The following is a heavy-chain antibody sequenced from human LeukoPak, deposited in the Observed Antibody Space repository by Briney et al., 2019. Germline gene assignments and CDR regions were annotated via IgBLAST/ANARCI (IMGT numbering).Heavy chain of an antibody. D-gene: IGHD3-22*01. J-gene: IGHJ5*02. CDR2: IYYSGST. CDR3: ARDHTDYYDSSGYYSNWFDP. V-gene: IGHV4-39*07. Sequence: SETLSLTCTVSGGSISSSNYYWGWIRQPPGKGLEWIGSIYYSGSTYYNPSLKSRVTISVDTSKNQFSLKLSSVTAADTAVYYCARDHTDYYDSSGYYSNWFDPWGQGTLVTVSS. CDR1: GGSISSSNYY.